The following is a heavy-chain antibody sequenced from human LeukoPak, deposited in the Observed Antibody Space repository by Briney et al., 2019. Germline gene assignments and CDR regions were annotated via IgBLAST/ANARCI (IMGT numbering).Heavy chain of an antibody. CDR3: ARDFWSGSYYFDY. V-gene: IGHV4-61*02. CDR1: GGSISSDSYY. Sequence: SETLSLTCTVSGGSISSDSYYWSWIRQPAGKGLEWIGRIYTSGSTNYIPSLKSRVTMSVDTSKNQFSLKLKSVTAADTAVYYCARDFWSGSYYFDYWGQGTLVTVSS. J-gene: IGHJ4*02. CDR2: IYTSGST. D-gene: IGHD3-3*01.